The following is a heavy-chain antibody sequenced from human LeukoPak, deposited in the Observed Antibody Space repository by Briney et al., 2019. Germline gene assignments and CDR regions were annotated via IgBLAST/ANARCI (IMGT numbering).Heavy chain of an antibody. V-gene: IGHV4-61*02. Sequence: SETLSLTCTVSGGSISSGSYNWSWIRPPAGKGLEWIGSIYTSGSTNYNPSLKSRVTISVDSPKNQSSLKLSSVAAADTAVYYCARDVDRSGYYYENAFDIWGQGTMVTVSS. CDR3: ARDVDRSGYYYENAFDI. J-gene: IGHJ3*02. CDR2: IYTSGST. CDR1: GGSISSGSYN. D-gene: IGHD3-22*01.